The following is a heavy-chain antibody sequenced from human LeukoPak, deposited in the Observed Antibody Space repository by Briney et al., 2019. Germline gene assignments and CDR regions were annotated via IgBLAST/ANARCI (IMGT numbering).Heavy chain of an antibody. CDR2: TYYRSTWYN. J-gene: IGHJ6*02. Sequence: SQTLSLTCAISGDSVSSNSVTWNWIRQSPSRGLEWLGRTYYRSTWYNDYAVSVRGRITVNPDTSKNQFSLQLKSATPEDTAVYYCTRQRSTSTDYYGMDVWGQGTTVTVSS. CDR3: TRQRSTSTDYYGMDV. D-gene: IGHD6-6*01. CDR1: GDSVSSNSVT. V-gene: IGHV6-1*01.